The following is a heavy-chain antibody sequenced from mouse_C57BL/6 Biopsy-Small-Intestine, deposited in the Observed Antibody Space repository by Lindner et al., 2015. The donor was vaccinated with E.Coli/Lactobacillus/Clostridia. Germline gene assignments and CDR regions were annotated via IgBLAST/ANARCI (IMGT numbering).Heavy chain of an antibody. CDR2: INPSTGDT. Sequence: EVQLQESGPGLVKPGASVKISCKASGYSFTGYYMSWVKHSPEKSLEWIGEINPSTGDTTYNQKFKAKATLTVDKSSSTAYMQLKSLTSEDSAVYYCARSEGLPHYYAMDYWGQGTSVTVSS. CDR3: ARSEGLPHYYAMDY. V-gene: IGHV1-42*01. D-gene: IGHD3-1*01. CDR1: GYSFTGYY. J-gene: IGHJ4*01.